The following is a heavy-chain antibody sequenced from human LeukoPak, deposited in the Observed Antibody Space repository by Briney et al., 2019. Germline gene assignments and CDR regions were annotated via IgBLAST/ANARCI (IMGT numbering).Heavy chain of an antibody. CDR3: ARDLGEYCSGGSCRNLFDY. D-gene: IGHD2-15*01. V-gene: IGHV3-11*01. Sequence: PGGSLRLSCAASGFTFSSYWMSWIRQAPGKGLEWVSYISSSGSTIYYADSVKGRFTISRDNAKNSLYLQMNSLRAEDTAVYYCARDLGEYCSGGSCRNLFDYWGQGTLVTVSS. CDR2: ISSSGSTI. J-gene: IGHJ4*02. CDR1: GFTFSSYW.